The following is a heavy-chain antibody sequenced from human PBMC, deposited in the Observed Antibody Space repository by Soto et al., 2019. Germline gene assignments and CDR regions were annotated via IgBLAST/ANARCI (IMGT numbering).Heavy chain of an antibody. CDR1: GGTFSSYA. CDR2: IIPIFGTA. J-gene: IGHJ6*02. V-gene: IGHV1-69*13. D-gene: IGHD3-10*01. Sequence: SVKVSCKASGGTFSSYAISWVRQAPGQGLEWMGGIIPIFGTANYAQKFQGRVTITADESTSTAYMELSSLRSEDTAVYYCASSYGSGSYYRGMTYYYYGMDVWGQGTTVTVSS. CDR3: ASSYGSGSYYRGMTYYYYGMDV.